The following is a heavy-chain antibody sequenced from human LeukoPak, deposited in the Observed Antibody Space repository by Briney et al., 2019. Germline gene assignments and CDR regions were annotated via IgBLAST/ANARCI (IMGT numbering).Heavy chain of an antibody. Sequence: GGSLRLSCAVSGFMFRSYWMSWVRQAPGKGLEWVAKINQDGSEKYYVDSVKGRFTMSRDNAKNSLYLEMNSLRAEDTAVYYCARDRAGLGFDHWGQGTLVTVSS. J-gene: IGHJ4*02. CDR1: GFMFRSYW. V-gene: IGHV3-7*01. CDR3: ARDRAGLGFDH. CDR2: INQDGSEK. D-gene: IGHD3-10*01.